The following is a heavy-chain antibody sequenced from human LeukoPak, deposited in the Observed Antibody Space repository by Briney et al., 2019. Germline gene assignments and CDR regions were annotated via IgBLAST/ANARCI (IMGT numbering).Heavy chain of an antibody. V-gene: IGHV3-30*03. CDR2: ISYDGSYK. CDR3: ATAKEALSSSWYLSVDY. Sequence: GGSLRLSCAASGFTFSSYGMHWVRQAPGKGLEWLTVISYDGSYKYYADSVKGRFTISRDNSKNTLYLQMNSLRVEDTAVYYCATAKEALSSSWYLSVDYWGQGTLVTVSS. CDR1: GFTFSSYG. D-gene: IGHD6-13*01. J-gene: IGHJ4*02.